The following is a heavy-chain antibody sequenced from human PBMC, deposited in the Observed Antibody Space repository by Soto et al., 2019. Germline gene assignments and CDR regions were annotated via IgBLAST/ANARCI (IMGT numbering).Heavy chain of an antibody. V-gene: IGHV3-33*01. D-gene: IGHD2-15*01. J-gene: IGHJ6*02. CDR2: IWYDGSNK. CDR3: ARGRYCSGGSCKLGGYYYGMDV. CDR1: GFTFSSYG. Sequence: GGSLRLSCAASGFTFSSYGMNWVRQAPGKGLEWVAVIWYDGSNKYYADSVKGRFTISRDNSKNTLYLQMNSLRAEDTAVYYCARGRYCSGGSCKLGGYYYGMDVWGQGTTVTVSS.